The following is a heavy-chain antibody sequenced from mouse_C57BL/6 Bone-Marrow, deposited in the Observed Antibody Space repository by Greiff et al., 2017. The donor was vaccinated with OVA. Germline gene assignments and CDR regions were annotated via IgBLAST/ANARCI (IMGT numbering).Heavy chain of an antibody. CDR3: ARLDAMDY. J-gene: IGHJ4*01. Sequence: EVKVVESGGGLVQPGGSLKLSCAASGFTFSDFYMYWIRQTPEKRLEWVAYISNGGGSTYYPDTVKGRFTISRDNAKNNLYLQMSRLKSEDTAMYYCARLDAMDYWGQGTSVTVSS. CDR2: ISNGGGST. V-gene: IGHV5-12*01. CDR1: GFTFSDFY.